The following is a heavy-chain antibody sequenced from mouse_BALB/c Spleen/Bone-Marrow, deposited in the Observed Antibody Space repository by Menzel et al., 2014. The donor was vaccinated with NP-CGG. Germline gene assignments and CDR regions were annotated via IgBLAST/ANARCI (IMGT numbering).Heavy chain of an antibody. J-gene: IGHJ2*01. CDR2: INPNNGGT. V-gene: IGHV1-18*01. Sequence: EVKLMESGPELVKPGASVKISCKTSGYTFTEYTMHWVKQSQGKSLEWIGGINPNNGGTTYNQKFKGKATLTVDKSSSTAYMELRSLTSEDSAVYYCARKRPGTDYYFDYWGQGTALTVSS. CDR1: GYTFTEYT. D-gene: IGHD3-3*01. CDR3: ARKRPGTDYYFDY.